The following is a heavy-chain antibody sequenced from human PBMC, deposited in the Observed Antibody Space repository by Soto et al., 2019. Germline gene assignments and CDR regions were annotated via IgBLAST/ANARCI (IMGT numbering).Heavy chain of an antibody. CDR2: IWYDGSNK. D-gene: IGHD5-18*01. J-gene: IGHJ4*02. CDR3: ARGETWIQLWDFDY. CDR1: GFTFSSYG. Sequence: QVQLVESGGGVVQPGRSLRLSCAASGFTFSSYGMHWVRQAPGKRLEWVAVIWYDGSNKYYADSVKGRFTISRDNSKNTLYLQMNSLRAEDTAVYYCARGETWIQLWDFDYWGQGTLVTVSS. V-gene: IGHV3-33*01.